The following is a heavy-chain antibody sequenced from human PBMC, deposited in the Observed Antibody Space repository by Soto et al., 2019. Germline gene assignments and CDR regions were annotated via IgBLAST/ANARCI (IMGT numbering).Heavy chain of an antibody. J-gene: IGHJ6*02. CDR3: AKGWGSSRLDRNYYYYGMDV. V-gene: IGHV3-23*01. CDR2: ISGSGGST. Sequence: GGSLRLSCAASGFTFSSYAMSWVRQAPGKGLEWVSAISGSGGSTYYADSVKGRFTISRDNSKNTLCLQMNSLRAEDTAVYYCAKGWGSSRLDRNYYYYGMDVWGQGTTVTVSS. CDR1: GFTFSSYA. D-gene: IGHD6-6*01.